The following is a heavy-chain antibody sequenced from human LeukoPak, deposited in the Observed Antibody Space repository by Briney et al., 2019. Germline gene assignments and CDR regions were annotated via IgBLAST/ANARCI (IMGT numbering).Heavy chain of an antibody. CDR1: GGTFSSYA. J-gene: IGHJ4*02. CDR3: AIIGPYGGYYFDY. V-gene: IGHV1-69*04. D-gene: IGHD4-23*01. CDR2: IIPILGIA. Sequence: GASVKVSCKASGGTFSSYAISWVRQAPGQGLEWMGRIIPILGIANYAQKFQGRVTITADKSTSTAYMELSSLRSEDTAVYYCAIIGPYGGYYFDYWGQGTLVTVSS.